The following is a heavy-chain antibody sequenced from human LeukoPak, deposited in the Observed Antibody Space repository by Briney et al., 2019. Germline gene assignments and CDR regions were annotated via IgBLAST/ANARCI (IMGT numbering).Heavy chain of an antibody. CDR3: ARVHDYGDYFDY. V-gene: IGHV4-59*01. CDR1: GGSIGSYY. CDR2: IYYSGST. J-gene: IGHJ4*02. Sequence: SETLSLTCTVSGGSIGSYYWSWIRQPPGKGLEWIGYIYYSGSTNYNPFLKSRVTISVDTSKNQFSLKLTSVTAADTAVYYCARVHDYGDYFDYWGQGTLVTVSS. D-gene: IGHD4-17*01.